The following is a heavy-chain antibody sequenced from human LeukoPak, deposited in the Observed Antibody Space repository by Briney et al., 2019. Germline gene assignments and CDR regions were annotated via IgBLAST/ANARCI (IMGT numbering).Heavy chain of an antibody. V-gene: IGHV3-30-3*01. CDR3: ARDDLLVGATQGY. CDR1: GFTFSSYA. J-gene: IGHJ4*02. CDR2: ISYDGSNK. Sequence: GGSLRLSCAASGFTFSSYAMHWVRQAPGKGLEWVAVISYDGSNKYYADSVKGRFTISRDNSKNTLYLQMNSLRSEDTAVYYCARDDLLVGATQGYWGQGTLVTVSS. D-gene: IGHD1-26*01.